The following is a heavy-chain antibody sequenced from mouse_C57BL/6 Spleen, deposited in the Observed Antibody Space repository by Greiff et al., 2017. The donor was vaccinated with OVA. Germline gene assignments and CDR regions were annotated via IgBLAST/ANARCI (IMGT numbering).Heavy chain of an antibody. D-gene: IGHD1-1*01. Sequence: VMLVESGTVLARPGASVKMSCKTSGYTFTSYWMHWVKQRPGKGLEWIGQIYPGDGDTNYNGKFKGKATLTADKSSSTAYMQLSSLTSEDSAVYFCAREAGTVLDYWGQGTTLTVSS. J-gene: IGHJ2*01. CDR3: AREAGTVLDY. V-gene: IGHV1-80*01. CDR2: IYPGDGDT. CDR1: GYTFTSYW.